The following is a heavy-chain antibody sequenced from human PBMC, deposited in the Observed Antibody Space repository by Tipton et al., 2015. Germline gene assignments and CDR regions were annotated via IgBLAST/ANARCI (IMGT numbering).Heavy chain of an antibody. D-gene: IGHD3-10*01. J-gene: IGHJ4*02. Sequence: GLVKPSEILSLTCNVSGGSVTSGNNYWGWIRQPPGKGLEYIGYIFYSGDTNYNPSLKSRVSMSVDTSKNQISLTLTSVTAADTAVYYCARHKDSGTYPLDYWGQGTLVTVSS. CDR2: IFYSGDT. CDR3: ARHKDSGTYPLDY. CDR1: GGSVTSGNNY. V-gene: IGHV4-61*01.